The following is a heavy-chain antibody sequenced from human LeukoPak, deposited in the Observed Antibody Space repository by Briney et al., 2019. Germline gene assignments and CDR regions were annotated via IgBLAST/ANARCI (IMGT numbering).Heavy chain of an antibody. D-gene: IGHD5-24*01. CDR2: ITKSGDQT. CDR1: EFTFVDHY. J-gene: IGHJ3*02. Sequence: KPGGTRRLSNTVSEFTFVDHYRRRIRKTQGKGRDGASTITKSGDQTHYADSVRGLFTISRDIFKNTLYLQMNSLRAEDAAVYHCVKSAGKDGYRDVFDIWGQGTVVTVSS. CDR3: VKSAGKDGYRDVFDI. V-gene: IGHV3-11*03.